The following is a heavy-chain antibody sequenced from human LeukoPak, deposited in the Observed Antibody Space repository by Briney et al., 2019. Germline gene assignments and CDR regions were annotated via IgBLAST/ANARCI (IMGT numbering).Heavy chain of an antibody. Sequence: SVKVSCKASVGTFSSYAISWVRQAPGQGLEWMGGIIPIFGTANYAQKFQGRVTITADESTSRAYMELSSLRSEDTAVYYCAIILAENDYGSGSYYNGFGYWGQGTLVTVSS. CDR3: AIILAENDYGSGSYYNGFGY. J-gene: IGHJ4*02. CDR1: VGTFSSYA. D-gene: IGHD3-10*01. CDR2: IIPIFGTA. V-gene: IGHV1-69*01.